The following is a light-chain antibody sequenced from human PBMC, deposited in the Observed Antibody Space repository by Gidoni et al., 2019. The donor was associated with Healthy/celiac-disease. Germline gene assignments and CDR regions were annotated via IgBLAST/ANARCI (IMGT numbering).Light chain of an antibody. CDR3: GTWDSSLSAVV. CDR1: SSNIWNHY. J-gene: IGLJ2*01. CDR2: DNN. Sequence: QPVLTQPPSVSAAPGQKFTISCSGSSSNIWNHYVSWYQQLPGTAPKLLIYDNNKRPSGIPDRFSGSKSGTSATRGITGLQTGDEADYYCGTWDSSLSAVVFGGGTKLTVL. V-gene: IGLV1-51*01.